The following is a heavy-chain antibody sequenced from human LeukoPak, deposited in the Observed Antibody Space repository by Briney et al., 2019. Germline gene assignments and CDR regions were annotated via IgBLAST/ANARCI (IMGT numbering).Heavy chain of an antibody. Sequence: GGSLRLSCAASGFTFTNAWMSWVRQAPGKGLEWVGRIKSKTDGGTTDYAAPVKGRFTISRDDSKNTLYLQMNSLRAEDTAVYYCATGSQIREADYWGQGTLVTVSS. CDR3: ATGSQIREADY. V-gene: IGHV3-15*01. CDR1: GFTFTNAW. CDR2: IKSKTDGGTT. D-gene: IGHD3-10*01. J-gene: IGHJ4*02.